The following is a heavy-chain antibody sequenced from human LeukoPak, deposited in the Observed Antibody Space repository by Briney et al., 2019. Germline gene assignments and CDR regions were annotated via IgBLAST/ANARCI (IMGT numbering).Heavy chain of an antibody. CDR3: AGESFDI. CDR1: GFIFSNYA. J-gene: IGHJ3*02. CDR2: ISKDGSMK. V-gene: IGHV3-30*04. Sequence: GGSLRLSCAASGFIFSNYAMDWIRQAPGKGLEWVAVISKDGSMKYYADSVKGRFTVSRDNSNNTVYLQMNSLKTEDTAVYYCAGESFDIWGQGTMVTVSS.